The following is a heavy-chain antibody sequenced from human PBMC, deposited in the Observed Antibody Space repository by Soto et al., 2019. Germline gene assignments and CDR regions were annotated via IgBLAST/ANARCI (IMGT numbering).Heavy chain of an antibody. CDR2: LNIGNGNT. Sequence: GASVKVSCKTSGYTFTSYAIHWVRQAPGQGLEWLGWLNIGNGNTQYSPKLHDRVTLTRDTSASTAYMELSSVTAADTAVYYCAREKRVAPINMVRGRIIQTQSNWFDSWGQGTLVTVSA. D-gene: IGHD3-10*01. V-gene: IGHV1-3*04. CDR1: GYTFTSYA. J-gene: IGHJ5*01. CDR3: AREKRVAPINMVRGRIIQTQSNWFDS.